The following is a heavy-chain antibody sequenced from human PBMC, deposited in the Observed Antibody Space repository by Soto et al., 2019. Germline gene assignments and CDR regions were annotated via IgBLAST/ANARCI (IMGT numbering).Heavy chain of an antibody. CDR1: GGSINVSSYF. Sequence: QLQLQESGPGLVRPSETLSLTCTVSGGSINVSSYFWGWIRQPPGKGLEWIGSLYVGGSSHSNPSLTSRATTSVDTSKNQVSLRLSSMTAADTAVYYCARHPRAMAIRGAFDIWGQGTLVTVSS. D-gene: IGHD2-8*01. V-gene: IGHV4-39*01. CDR3: ARHPRAMAIRGAFDI. CDR2: LYVGGSS. J-gene: IGHJ3*02.